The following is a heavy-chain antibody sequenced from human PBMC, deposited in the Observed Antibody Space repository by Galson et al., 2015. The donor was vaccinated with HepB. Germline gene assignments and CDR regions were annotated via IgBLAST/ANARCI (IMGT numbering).Heavy chain of an antibody. V-gene: IGHV1-69*02. CDR1: GGTFSSYT. CDR3: ARLDSLRFLEWPGFDP. CDR2: IIPILGIA. J-gene: IGHJ5*02. Sequence: SVKVSCKASGGTFSSYTISWVRQAPGQGLEWMGRIIPILGIANYAQKFQGRVTITADKSTSTAYMELSSLRSEDTAVYYCARLDSLRFLEWPGFDPWGQGTLVTVSS. D-gene: IGHD3-3*01.